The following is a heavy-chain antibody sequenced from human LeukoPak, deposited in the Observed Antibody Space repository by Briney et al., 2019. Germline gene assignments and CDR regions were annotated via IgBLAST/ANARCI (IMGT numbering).Heavy chain of an antibody. V-gene: IGHV1-69*04. CDR2: IIPILNVP. J-gene: IGHJ4*02. CDR1: GGTFSDYS. CDR3: ARDRPRARYFDY. D-gene: IGHD2-15*01. Sequence: ASVKVSCKASGGTFSDYSISWVRQAPGQGLEWMGRIIPILNVPNYAQKFEGRVTITADKSTSTAYMELSSLKSEDTAVYFCARDRPRARYFDYWGQGTLVTVSS.